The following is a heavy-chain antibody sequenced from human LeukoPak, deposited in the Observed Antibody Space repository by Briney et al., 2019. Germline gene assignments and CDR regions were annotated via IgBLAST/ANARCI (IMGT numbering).Heavy chain of an antibody. CDR3: ARHSRVVVAATDYYYYMDV. CDR2: SYPGDSDT. J-gene: IGHJ6*03. V-gene: IGHV5-51*01. D-gene: IGHD2-15*01. CDR1: GYGFTSYW. Sequence: GESLKISCKGSGYGFTSYWIGWVRQLPGKGLEWMGISYPGDSDTRYSPSFQGQVTISADKSISTAYLQWSSLKASDTAMYYCARHSRVVVAATDYYYYMDVWGKGTTVTVSS.